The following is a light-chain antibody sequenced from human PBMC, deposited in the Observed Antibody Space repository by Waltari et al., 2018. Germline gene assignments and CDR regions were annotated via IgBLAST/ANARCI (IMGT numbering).Light chain of an antibody. CDR1: KLGDKY. CDR3: QAWDSSTGV. Sequence: SYELTQPPSVSVSPGQTASITCSGDKLGDKYVCWYQQKPGQSPVLVIYQVTKRPSGIPERFSGSNSGNTATLTISGTQAMDEADYYCQAWDSSTGVFGSGTKVTVL. V-gene: IGLV3-1*01. J-gene: IGLJ6*01. CDR2: QVT.